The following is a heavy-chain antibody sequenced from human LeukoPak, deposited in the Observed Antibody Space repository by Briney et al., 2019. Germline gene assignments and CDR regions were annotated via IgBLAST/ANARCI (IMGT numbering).Heavy chain of an antibody. CDR2: TDSSGTRI. D-gene: IGHD6-6*01. CDR1: GFTFSSFE. CDR3: TKVGRSSSAFPYSYALDV. J-gene: IGHJ6*02. Sequence: GSLRLSCAASGFTFSSFEMNWVRQAPGEGLEWVSYTDSSGTRIHYAGSVQGRFIISRANAENSLYLQMNSLGVEDTAVYFCTKVGRSSSAFPYSYALDVWGQGTTVTVSS. V-gene: IGHV3-48*03.